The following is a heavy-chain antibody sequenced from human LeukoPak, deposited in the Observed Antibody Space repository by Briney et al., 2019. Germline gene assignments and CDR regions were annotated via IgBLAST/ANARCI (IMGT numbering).Heavy chain of an antibody. CDR3: ARTVTHYYDSSGYLDY. D-gene: IGHD3-22*01. V-gene: IGHV5-51*01. J-gene: IGHJ4*02. Sequence: GESLKISCKGSGYSFTSYWIGWVRQMPGKGLEWMGIIYPGDSDTRYSPSFQGQVTISADKSISTAYLQWSSLKASDTAMYYCARTVTHYYDSSGYLDYWGQGTLVTVSS. CDR2: IYPGDSDT. CDR1: GYSFTSYW.